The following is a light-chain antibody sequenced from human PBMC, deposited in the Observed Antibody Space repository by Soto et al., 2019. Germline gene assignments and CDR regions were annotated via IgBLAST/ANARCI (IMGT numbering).Light chain of an antibody. Sequence: SVLTQPASVSGSPGQSITISCTGTSSDVGGYKYVSWYQQHPGKAPKLMIYDVSNRPSGVSNRFSGSKSDNTASLTISGLQAEDEADYYCSSYTSSSTYVFGAGTKVTVL. CDR3: SSYTSSSTYV. J-gene: IGLJ1*01. CDR1: SSDVGGYKY. CDR2: DVS. V-gene: IGLV2-14*01.